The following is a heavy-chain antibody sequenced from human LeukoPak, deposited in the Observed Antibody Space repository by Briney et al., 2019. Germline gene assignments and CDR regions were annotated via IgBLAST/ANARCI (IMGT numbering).Heavy chain of an antibody. CDR1: GYTFTSYY. Sequence: ASVKVSCKASGYTFTSYYMHWVRQAPGQGLEWMGIINPSGGSTSYAQKFQGRVTMTRDTSTITVYMELSSLRSEDTAVYYCARAPGYYDSSGVFDYWGQGTLVTVSS. D-gene: IGHD3-22*01. J-gene: IGHJ4*02. CDR2: INPSGGST. CDR3: ARAPGYYDSSGVFDY. V-gene: IGHV1-46*01.